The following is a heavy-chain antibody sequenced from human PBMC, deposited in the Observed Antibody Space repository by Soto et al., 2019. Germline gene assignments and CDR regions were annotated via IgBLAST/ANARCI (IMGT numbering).Heavy chain of an antibody. Sequence: QVQLVQSGAEVKKPGASVKVSCKASGYTFTSYYMHWVRQAPGQGLEWMGIINPSGGSTSYAQKVQGRVTMTRDTSTSTVYMELSSLRSEDTAVYYCARERLAVPAALFGIDYYGMDVWGQGTTVTVSS. CDR1: GYTFTSYY. J-gene: IGHJ6*02. D-gene: IGHD2-2*01. CDR3: ARERLAVPAALFGIDYYGMDV. V-gene: IGHV1-46*01. CDR2: INPSGGST.